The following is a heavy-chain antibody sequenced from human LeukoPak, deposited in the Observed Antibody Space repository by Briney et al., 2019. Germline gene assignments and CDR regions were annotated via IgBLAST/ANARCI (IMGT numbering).Heavy chain of an antibody. V-gene: IGHV4-39*01. D-gene: IGHD3-22*01. J-gene: IGHJ3*01. Sequence: SETLSLTCAVSGVSISSTGYCWAWIRQPPGKGLEWIGTIYYSGSTYHNTSLKSRITMSVDTSRNKFSLKLSSVDAADTAVYYCAKAGVRYFDSSGLYAFDFWGQGTTVTVSS. CDR2: IYYSGST. CDR1: GVSISSTGYC. CDR3: AKAGVRYFDSSGLYAFDF.